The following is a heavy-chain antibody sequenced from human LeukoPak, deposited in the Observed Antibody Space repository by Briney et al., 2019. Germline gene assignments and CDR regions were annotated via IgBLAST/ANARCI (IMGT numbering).Heavy chain of an antibody. D-gene: IGHD4-17*01. CDR2: ISSSSSYI. CDR3: ARDGGYGDYLFDY. Sequence: GGSLRLSCAVSGFTFSSYSMNWVRQAPGKGLEWVSSISSSSSYIYYADSVKGRFTISRDNAKNSLYLQMNSLRAEDTAVYYCARDGGYGDYLFDYWGQGTLVTVSS. CDR1: GFTFSSYS. J-gene: IGHJ4*02. V-gene: IGHV3-21*01.